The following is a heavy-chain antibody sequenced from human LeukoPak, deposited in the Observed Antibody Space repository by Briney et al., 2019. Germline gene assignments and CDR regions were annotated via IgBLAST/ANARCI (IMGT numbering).Heavy chain of an antibody. CDR2: IYYSGST. CDR3: ARDGYNYFFDY. V-gene: IGHV4-39*07. CDR1: GGSISSSSYY. J-gene: IGHJ4*02. Sequence: SETLSLTCTVSGGSISSSSYYWGWIRQPPGKGLEWIGSIYYSGSTYYNPSLKSRVTIPVDTSKNQFSLKLSSVTAADTAVYYCARDGYNYFFDYWGQGTLVTVSS. D-gene: IGHD5-24*01.